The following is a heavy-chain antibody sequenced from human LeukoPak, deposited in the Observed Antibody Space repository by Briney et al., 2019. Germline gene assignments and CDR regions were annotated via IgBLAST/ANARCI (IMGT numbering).Heavy chain of an antibody. CDR3: ARAGPRYYYDSSGYPY. D-gene: IGHD3-22*01. CDR2: IYHSGST. J-gene: IGHJ4*02. Sequence: PSETLSLTCTVSGYSISSGYYWGWIRQPPGKGLEWIGSIYHSGSTYYNPSLKSRVTISVDTSKNQFSLKLSSVTAADTAVYYCARAGPRYYYDSSGYPYWGQGTLVTVSS. V-gene: IGHV4-38-2*02. CDR1: GYSISSGYY.